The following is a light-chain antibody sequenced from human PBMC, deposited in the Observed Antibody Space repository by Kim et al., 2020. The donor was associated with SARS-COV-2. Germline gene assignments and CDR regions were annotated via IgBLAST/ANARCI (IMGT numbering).Light chain of an antibody. J-gene: IGLJ3*02. Sequence: RVTISCSGARSTIGPNYAYWYQQLPGTAPNALIYSSNQWPSGVPARFSGSKSATSASLAISGLRSEDEADYYCAAWDDSLSGRVFGGGTQLTVL. V-gene: IGLV1-47*02. CDR3: AAWDDSLSGRV. CDR2: SSN. CDR1: RSTIGPNY.